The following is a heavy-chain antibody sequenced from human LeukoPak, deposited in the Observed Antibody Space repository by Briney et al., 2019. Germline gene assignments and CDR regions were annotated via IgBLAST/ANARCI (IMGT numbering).Heavy chain of an antibody. D-gene: IGHD2-2*01. CDR2: ISGSGTRT. V-gene: IGHV3-23*01. J-gene: IGHJ6*03. CDR3: AKRPGYCSSTSCYYYYYMDV. Sequence: GGSLRLSCAASGFTFSSYAMSWVRQAPGKGLEWVSAISGSGTRTYYADSVKGRFTISRDNSKNTLYMQMNSLRGDDTAVYYCAKRPGYCSSTSCYYYYYMDVWGDGATVTVSS. CDR1: GFTFSSYA.